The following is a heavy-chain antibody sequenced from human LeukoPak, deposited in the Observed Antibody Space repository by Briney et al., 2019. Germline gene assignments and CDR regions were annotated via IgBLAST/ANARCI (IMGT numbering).Heavy chain of an antibody. J-gene: IGHJ4*02. CDR2: ISGSGGST. Sequence: GGSLRLSCAASGFTFSSYAMSWVRQAPGKGLEWVSAISGSGGSTYYADSVKGRFTISRDNSKNTLYLQMNSLRAEDTAAYYCAKEAYCSSTSCYPDGYWGQGTLVTVSS. D-gene: IGHD2-2*01. CDR1: GFTFSSYA. CDR3: AKEAYCSSTSCYPDGY. V-gene: IGHV3-23*01.